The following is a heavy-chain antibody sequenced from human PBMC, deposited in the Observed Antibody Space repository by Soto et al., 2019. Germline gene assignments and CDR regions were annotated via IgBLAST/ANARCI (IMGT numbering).Heavy chain of an antibody. J-gene: IGHJ4*02. CDR3: ARGVPGSPFAN. Sequence: EVQLVETGGGLIQPGGSLRLSCAASGFTVSTNYMSWVRQAPGKGLEWVSVIYSGGAIHYGDSVKGRFTISRDNSKNTLYLQMNSLRAEDTAVYYCARGVPGSPFANWGQGALVIVSS. V-gene: IGHV3-53*02. CDR2: IYSGGAI. CDR1: GFTVSTNY. D-gene: IGHD1-26*01.